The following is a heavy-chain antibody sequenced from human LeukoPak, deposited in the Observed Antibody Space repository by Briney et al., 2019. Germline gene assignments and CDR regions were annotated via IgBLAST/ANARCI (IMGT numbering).Heavy chain of an antibody. CDR1: GFTFSGYA. CDR2: ISYDGSNK. J-gene: IGHJ4*02. CDR3: AKVAGYMVRGVTFDY. Sequence: GGSLRLSCAASGFTFSGYAMHWVRQAPGKGLEWVAVISYDGSNKCYADSVKGRFTISRDNSKNTLYMQMNSLRAEGTAVYYCAKVAGYMVRGVTFDYWGQGTLVTVSS. D-gene: IGHD3-10*01. V-gene: IGHV3-30*04.